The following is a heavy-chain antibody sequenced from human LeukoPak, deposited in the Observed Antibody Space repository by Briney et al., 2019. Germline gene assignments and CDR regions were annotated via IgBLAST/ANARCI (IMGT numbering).Heavy chain of an antibody. CDR3: AKGASTTMIVVVINPFDY. V-gene: IGHV3-23*01. CDR1: GFTFSSYA. D-gene: IGHD3-22*01. J-gene: IGHJ4*02. CDR2: ISGSGGST. Sequence: GGSLRLSCAASGFTFSSYAMSWVRQAPGKGLEWVSAISGSGGSTYYADPVKGRFTISRDNSKNTLYLQMNSLRAEDTAVYYCAKGASTTMIVVVINPFDYWGQGTLVTVSS.